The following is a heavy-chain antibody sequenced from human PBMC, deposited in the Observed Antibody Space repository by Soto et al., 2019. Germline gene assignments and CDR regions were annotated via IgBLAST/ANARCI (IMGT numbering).Heavy chain of an antibody. CDR3: ARGGYDSAYYYYYAMDV. CDR2: IGTAGDT. J-gene: IGHJ6*02. CDR1: GFTFSRYD. V-gene: IGHV3-13*01. Sequence: EVQLVESGGGLVQPGGSLRLSCEASGFTFSRYDMHWVRQATGKGLEWVSAIGTAGDTYYPGSVKGRFTVSRENAKNSLYLQMNSLSAGDTAVYYCARGGYDSAYYYYYAMDVWGQGTTVTVSS. D-gene: IGHD5-12*01.